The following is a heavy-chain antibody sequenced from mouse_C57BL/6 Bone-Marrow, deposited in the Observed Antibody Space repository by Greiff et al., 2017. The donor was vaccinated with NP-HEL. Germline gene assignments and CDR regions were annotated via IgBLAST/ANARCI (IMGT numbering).Heavy chain of an antibody. J-gene: IGHJ4*01. CDR2: INPSTGGT. Sequence: VQLQQSGPELVKPGASVKISCKASGYSFTGYYMNWVKQSPEKSLEWIGEINPSTGGTTYNQKFKAKATLTVDKSSSTAYMQLKSLTSEDSAVYYCARRSHYYGSSYGHYAMDYWGQGTSVTVSS. D-gene: IGHD1-1*01. CDR1: GYSFTGYY. CDR3: ARRSHYYGSSYGHYAMDY. V-gene: IGHV1-42*01.